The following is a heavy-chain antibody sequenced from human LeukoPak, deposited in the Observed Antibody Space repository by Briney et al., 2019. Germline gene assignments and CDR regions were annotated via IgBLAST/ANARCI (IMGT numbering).Heavy chain of an antibody. Sequence: PGGSLRLSCAASGFTFSSYGMNWDRQAPGKGLEWVSSIGGGGYTTYYADSVRGRFTISRDNSKNSMYLQMSSLRAEDTAIYYCAEVESSYCRIWGQGTLVPVSS. D-gene: IGHD3-10*01. CDR3: AEVESSYCRI. CDR2: IGGGGYTT. V-gene: IGHV3-23*01. CDR1: GFTFSSYG. J-gene: IGHJ4*01.